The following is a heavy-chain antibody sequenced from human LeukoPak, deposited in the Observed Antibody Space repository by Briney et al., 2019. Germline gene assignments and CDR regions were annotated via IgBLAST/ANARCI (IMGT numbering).Heavy chain of an antibody. CDR3: AREGRDSSGYYSDY. Sequence: ASVKVSCKASGYTFTSYAMNWVRQAPGQGLEWMGWIYTNTGNPTYAQGFTGRFVFSLDTSVSTAYLQISSLKAEDTAVHYCAREGRDSSGYYSDYWGQGTLVTVSS. V-gene: IGHV7-4-1*02. J-gene: IGHJ4*02. CDR1: GYTFTSYA. CDR2: IYTNTGNP. D-gene: IGHD3-22*01.